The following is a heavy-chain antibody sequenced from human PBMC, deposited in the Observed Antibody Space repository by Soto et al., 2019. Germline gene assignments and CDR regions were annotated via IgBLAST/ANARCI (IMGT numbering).Heavy chain of an antibody. CDR3: AKDGYDLETWFYYYGMDV. CDR2: ISGSGGST. D-gene: IGHD3-3*01. CDR1: GFTFSSYA. V-gene: IGHV3-23*01. J-gene: IGHJ6*02. Sequence: PGGSLRLSCAASGFTFSSYAMSWVRQAPGKGLEWVSAISGSGGSTYYADSVKGRFTISRDNSKNTLYLQMNSLRAEDTAVYYCAKDGYDLETWFYYYGMDVWGQGTTVTVSS.